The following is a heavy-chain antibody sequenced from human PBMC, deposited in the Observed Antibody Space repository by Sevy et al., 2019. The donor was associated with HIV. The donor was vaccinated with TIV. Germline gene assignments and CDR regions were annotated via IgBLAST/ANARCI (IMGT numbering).Heavy chain of an antibody. D-gene: IGHD1-7*01. Sequence: GGSLRLSCAASGFTFSSYGMHWVLQAPGKGLEWVAVIWYDGSNKYYADSVKGRFTISRDNSKNTLYLQMNSLRAEDTAVYYCARVGITGTTGIDYWGQGTLVTVSS. V-gene: IGHV3-33*01. CDR1: GFTFSSYG. CDR3: ARVGITGTTGIDY. J-gene: IGHJ4*02. CDR2: IWYDGSNK.